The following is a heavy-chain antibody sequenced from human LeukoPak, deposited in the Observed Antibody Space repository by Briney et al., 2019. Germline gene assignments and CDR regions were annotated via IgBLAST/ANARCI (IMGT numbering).Heavy chain of an antibody. D-gene: IGHD3-22*01. V-gene: IGHV3-33*01. Sequence: GGSLRLSCAASGFTFSNHGMHWARQAPGKGLEWVAVIWYDGSYKYYADSVKGRFTISRDNSKNTLYLQMNSLRAEDTAVYYCARAHVFTRYYYDSSGYSIPDYWGQGTLVTVSS. J-gene: IGHJ4*02. CDR2: IWYDGSYK. CDR3: ARAHVFTRYYYDSSGYSIPDY. CDR1: GFTFSNHG.